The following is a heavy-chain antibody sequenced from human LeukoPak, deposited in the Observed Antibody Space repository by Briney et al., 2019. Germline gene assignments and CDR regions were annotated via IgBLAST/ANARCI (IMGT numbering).Heavy chain of an antibody. CDR1: GYSISSGYY. Sequence: SETLSLTCTVSGYSISSGYYWGWIRQPPGKGLEWIGSIYHSGRTYYKPSLKSRITISVDTSNNQFSLKLSSVTAADTAMYYCARDSDQLGLDPFDYWGQGTLVTVSS. CDR2: IYHSGRT. D-gene: IGHD1-26*01. CDR3: ARDSDQLGLDPFDY. J-gene: IGHJ4*02. V-gene: IGHV4-38-2*02.